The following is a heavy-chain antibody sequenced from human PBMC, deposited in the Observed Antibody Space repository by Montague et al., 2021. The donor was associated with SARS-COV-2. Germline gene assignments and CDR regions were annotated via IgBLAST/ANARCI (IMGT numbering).Heavy chain of an antibody. CDR1: GGSFSGYN. V-gene: IGHV4-34*01. CDR3: ARARQDVAVPTLWIGAYYYYYYLGV. Sequence: SETLSLTCAVYGGSFSGYNWSWSRQPPGKGMEWIGEINRSGSTNNNPSPKSRVTISVDKYKNKYSLKLSSVTAAETAVYYCARARQDVAVPTLWIGAYYYYYYLGVWGQGTLVTVSS. D-gene: IGHD2-2*01. J-gene: IGHJ6*03. CDR2: INRSGST.